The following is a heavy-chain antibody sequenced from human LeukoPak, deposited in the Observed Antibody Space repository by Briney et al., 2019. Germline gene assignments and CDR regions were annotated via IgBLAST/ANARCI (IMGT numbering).Heavy chain of an antibody. J-gene: IGHJ6*02. CDR1: GYTFTIYG. Sequence: ASVKVSCKASGYTFTIYGISWVRQAPGQGLEWMGWISAYNGNTNYAQKLQGRVTMTTDTSTSTAYVELRSLRSDDTAVYYCARASYDSSGYSVWGQGTTVTVSS. CDR2: ISAYNGNT. D-gene: IGHD3-22*01. CDR3: ARASYDSSGYSV. V-gene: IGHV1-18*01.